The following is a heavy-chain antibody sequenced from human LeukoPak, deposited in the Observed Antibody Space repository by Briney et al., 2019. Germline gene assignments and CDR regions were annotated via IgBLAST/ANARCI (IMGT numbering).Heavy chain of an antibody. CDR1: GFTFSSYS. Sequence: GGSLRLSCAASGFTFSSYSMNWVRQAPGKGLEWVSSISSSSSYIYYADSVKGRFTISRDNANNSLYLQMNSLRAEDTAVYYCARAGIVVVVAALGGFDYWGQGTLVTVSS. V-gene: IGHV3-21*01. CDR2: ISSSSSYI. J-gene: IGHJ4*02. CDR3: ARAGIVVVVAALGGFDY. D-gene: IGHD2-15*01.